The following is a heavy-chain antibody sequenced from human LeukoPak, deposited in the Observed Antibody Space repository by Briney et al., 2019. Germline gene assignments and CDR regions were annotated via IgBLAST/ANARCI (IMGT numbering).Heavy chain of an antibody. J-gene: IGHJ4*02. CDR2: ISGSGGST. Sequence: GGSLRLSCAASGFTFSSYAMSWVRQAPGKGLEWVSAISGSGGSTYYADSVKGRFTISRDNAKNSLYLQMNSLRAEDTAVYYCARNFHRRLYDSSGYYPYWGQGTLVTVSS. CDR1: GFTFSSYA. CDR3: ARNFHRRLYDSSGYYPY. D-gene: IGHD3-22*01. V-gene: IGHV3-23*01.